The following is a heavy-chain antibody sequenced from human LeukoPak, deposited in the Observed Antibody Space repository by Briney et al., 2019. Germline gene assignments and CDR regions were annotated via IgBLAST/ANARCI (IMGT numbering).Heavy chain of an antibody. CDR2: IGTAGDT. J-gene: IGHJ4*02. Sequence: TGGSLRLSCAASGFTFSSYDMHWVRQATGKGLEWVSAIGTAGDTYYPGSVKGRFTISRENAKNSLYLQMNSLRAGDTAVYYCAREIGGSGGFDYWGQGTLVTVSS. CDR1: GFTFSSYD. V-gene: IGHV3-13*04. CDR3: AREIGGSGGFDY. D-gene: IGHD3-10*01.